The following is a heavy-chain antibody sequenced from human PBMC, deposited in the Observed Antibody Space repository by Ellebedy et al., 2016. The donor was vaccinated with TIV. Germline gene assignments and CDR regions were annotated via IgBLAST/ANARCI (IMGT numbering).Heavy chain of an antibody. J-gene: IGHJ4*02. CDR2: INPPGSQK. Sequence: GESLKISCVDSGPIFSHNWMSWVRQAPGRGLEWVAKINPPGSQKSYVDSVKGRFTISRDNAENSLFLEMNSLRVEDTAVYYCAAEAWWRLDSWGQGTLVTVSS. CDR1: GPIFSHNW. CDR3: AAEAWWRLDS. V-gene: IGHV3-7*01. D-gene: IGHD2-15*01.